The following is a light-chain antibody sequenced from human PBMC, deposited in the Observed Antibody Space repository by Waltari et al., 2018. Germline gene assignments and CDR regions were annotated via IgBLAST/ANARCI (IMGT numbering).Light chain of an antibody. CDR1: SSNPGRNY. J-gene: IGLJ1*01. CDR2: RNN. CDR3: ASWDDSHYV. V-gene: IGLV1-47*01. Sequence: QSVLTQPPSASETPGQRVIISCSGSSSNPGRNYPSWYQQLPGTAPKLLIYRNNQRPSGVPDRFSASKSGTSASLAISGLRSEDEAVYYCASWDDSHYVFGTGTQVTVL.